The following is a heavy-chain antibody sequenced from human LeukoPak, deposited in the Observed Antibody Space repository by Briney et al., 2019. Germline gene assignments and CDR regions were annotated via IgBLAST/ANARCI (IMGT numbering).Heavy chain of an antibody. V-gene: IGHV4-59*01. Sequence: SETLSLTCTVSGGSISSYYWSWIRQPPGKGLEWIGYIYYSGSTNYNPSLKSRVTISVDTSKNQFSLKLSSVTAADTAVYYCARVKRDSEVGWLRLEGDYYYYYYMDVWSKGTTVTISS. CDR2: IYYSGST. CDR1: GGSISSYY. CDR3: ARVKRDSEVGWLRLEGDYYYYYYMDV. J-gene: IGHJ6*03. D-gene: IGHD5-12*01.